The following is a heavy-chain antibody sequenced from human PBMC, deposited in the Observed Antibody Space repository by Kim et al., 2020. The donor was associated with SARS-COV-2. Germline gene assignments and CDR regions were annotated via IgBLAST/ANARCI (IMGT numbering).Heavy chain of an antibody. J-gene: IGHJ6*02. CDR1: GFTFDDYA. CDR2: ISWNSGSI. D-gene: IGHD2-15*01. CDR3: AKDSNCSGGSCYFDYYYYYGMDV. V-gene: IGHV3-9*01. Sequence: GGSLRLSCAASGFTFDDYAMHWVRQAPGKGLEWVSGISWNSGSIGYADSVKGRFTISRDNAKNSLYLQMNSLRAEDTALYYCAKDSNCSGGSCYFDYYYYYGMDVWGQGTTVTVSS.